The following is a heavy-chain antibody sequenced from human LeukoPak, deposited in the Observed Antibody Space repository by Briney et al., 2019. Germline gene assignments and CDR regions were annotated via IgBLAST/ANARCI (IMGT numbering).Heavy chain of an antibody. CDR1: GFTFSSYA. CDR3: ARHTGSGYYYGN. V-gene: IGHV3-23*01. D-gene: IGHD3-22*01. Sequence: PGGSLRLSCAASGFTFSSYAMSWVRQAPGKGLEWVSSISNSGGRTFYTDSVKGRSTISRDNSKNTLYLQMNSLRAEDTAVYYCARHTGSGYYYGNWGQGTLVTVSS. CDR2: ISNSGGRT. J-gene: IGHJ4*02.